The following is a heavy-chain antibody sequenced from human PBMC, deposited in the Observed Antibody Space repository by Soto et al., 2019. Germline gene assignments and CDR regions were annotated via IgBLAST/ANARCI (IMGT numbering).Heavy chain of an antibody. CDR3: ARAGTLRGSPSWRPYYYYGMDV. J-gene: IGHJ6*02. CDR2: ISAYNGKT. Sequence: GASVKVSCKASGYTFTSYGISWGRQAPGQGLEWMGWISAYNGKTNYAQNLQGRATMTTDPSTSTAYMELRSLRSDDTAVYYCARAGTLRGSPSWRPYYYYGMDVWGQGTTVTVS. V-gene: IGHV1-18*01. D-gene: IGHD3-16*01. CDR1: GYTFTSYG.